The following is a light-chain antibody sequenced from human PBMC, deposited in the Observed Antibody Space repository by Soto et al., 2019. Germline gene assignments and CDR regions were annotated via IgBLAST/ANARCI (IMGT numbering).Light chain of an antibody. CDR2: EGT. Sequence: QSALTQPASVSGSPGQSITISCTGTNSDVESYNLVSWFRQHPGEAPKLIVYEGTKRPSGVSNRFSGSKSGNPASLTISGLQAEDEANYYCSSYTSISSLGGVFGGGTKLTVL. CDR1: NSDVESYNL. CDR3: SSYTSISSLGGV. V-gene: IGLV2-14*02. J-gene: IGLJ3*02.